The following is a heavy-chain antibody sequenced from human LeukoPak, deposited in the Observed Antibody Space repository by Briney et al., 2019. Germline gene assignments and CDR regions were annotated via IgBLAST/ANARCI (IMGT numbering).Heavy chain of an antibody. CDR2: VFYNGRT. D-gene: IGHD2-21*02. V-gene: IGHV4-4*07. Sequence: PSETLSLTRTVSVGSISGDYWSWIRPSPGDKVEWIGRVFYNGRTDYNPSLSSRISMSVDTSKNQVSLWLTSATAADTAVYYCVSAKSGGGDWHFTNFWGQGTLVTVSS. CDR3: VSAKSGGGDWHFTNF. J-gene: IGHJ4*02. CDR1: VGSISGDY.